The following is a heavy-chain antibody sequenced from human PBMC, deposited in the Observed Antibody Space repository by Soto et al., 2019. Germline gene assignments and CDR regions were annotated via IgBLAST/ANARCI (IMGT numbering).Heavy chain of an antibody. D-gene: IGHD7-27*01. Sequence: GGSLRLSCAASGFSFSDYYMTWIRQSPGKGLEWVSYISVSGSTIYYADSMKGRFTISRDNAKNSLSLQMNSLRAEDTATYYCARLGCHYGMDVWCQGARVTVSS. V-gene: IGHV3-11*01. CDR3: ARLGCHYGMDV. CDR1: GFSFSDYY. J-gene: IGHJ6*02. CDR2: ISVSGSTI.